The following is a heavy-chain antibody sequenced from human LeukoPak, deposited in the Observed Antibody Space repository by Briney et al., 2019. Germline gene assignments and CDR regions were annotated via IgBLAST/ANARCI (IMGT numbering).Heavy chain of an antibody. Sequence: PSETLSLTCTVSGGSISSGGYHWSWIRQHPGKGLEWIGFIYYSGSTYYNPSLKSRVTFSVDTSKNQFSLKLSSVNAADTAVYYCSRAVYDYIWGSYRFDYWGQGTLVTVSS. CDR2: IYYSGST. D-gene: IGHD3-16*02. CDR3: SRAVYDYIWGSYRFDY. V-gene: IGHV4-31*03. J-gene: IGHJ4*02. CDR1: GGSISSGGYH.